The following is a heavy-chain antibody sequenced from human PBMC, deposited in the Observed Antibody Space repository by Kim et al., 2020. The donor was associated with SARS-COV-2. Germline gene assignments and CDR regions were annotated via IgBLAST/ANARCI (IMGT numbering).Heavy chain of an antibody. Sequence: AQKFQGRVTMTRDTSTSTVYMELSSLRSEDTAVYYCARVYVAAAGAYFDYWGQGTLVTVSS. J-gene: IGHJ4*02. D-gene: IGHD6-13*01. V-gene: IGHV1-46*01. CDR3: ARVYVAAAGAYFDY.